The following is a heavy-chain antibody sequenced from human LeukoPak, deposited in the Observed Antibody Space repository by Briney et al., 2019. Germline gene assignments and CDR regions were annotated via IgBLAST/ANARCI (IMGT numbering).Heavy chain of an antibody. V-gene: IGHV4-39*07. CDR3: ARGASYDFWSGYYPRAFDY. CDR2: IYYSGST. J-gene: IGHJ4*02. D-gene: IGHD3-3*01. CDR1: GGSISSSDYY. Sequence: PSETLSLTCTVSGGSISSSDYYWGWIRQPPGRGLEWIGSIYYSGSTYYSPSLKSRVTISVDTSKNQFSLKLSSLTAADTAVYYCARGASYDFWSGYYPRAFDYWGQGTLVTVSS.